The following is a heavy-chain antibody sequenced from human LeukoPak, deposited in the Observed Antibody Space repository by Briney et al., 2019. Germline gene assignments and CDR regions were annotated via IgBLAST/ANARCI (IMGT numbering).Heavy chain of an antibody. CDR1: GGSISSYS. V-gene: IGHV4-59*12. CDR3: ARAGGGLGYYDY. J-gene: IGHJ4*02. D-gene: IGHD3-10*01. CDR2: IYYTGST. Sequence: SETPSLTCTVSGGSISSYSWSWIRQPPGKGQEWIGYIYYTGSTNHNPSLKSRVTMSVDTSKNQFSLKLSSVTAADTAVYYCARAGGGLGYYDYWGQGTLVTVSS.